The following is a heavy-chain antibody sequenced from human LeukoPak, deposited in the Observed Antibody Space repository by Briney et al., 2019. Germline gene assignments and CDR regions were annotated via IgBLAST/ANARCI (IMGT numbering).Heavy chain of an antibody. CDR3: VRLYCSSTDCSV. D-gene: IGHD2-2*01. CDR1: GFTFSTYW. V-gene: IGHV3-74*01. J-gene: IGHJ4*02. Sequence: GGSLRLSCAASGFTFSTYWMHWVRQAPGKGLMWVSNIKSDGSSTNYADSVKGRFTISRDNAKNTLYLQMNSLRAEDMAVYFCVRLYCSSTDCSVWGQGTLVTVSS. CDR2: IKSDGSST.